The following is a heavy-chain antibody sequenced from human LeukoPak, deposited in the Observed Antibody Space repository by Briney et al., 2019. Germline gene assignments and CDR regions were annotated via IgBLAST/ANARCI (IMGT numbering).Heavy chain of an antibody. J-gene: IGHJ3*02. CDR3: ARVPSSGWYGAFDI. D-gene: IGHD6-19*01. Sequence: SETLSLTCTVSGGSVSSASYYWSWIRQPPGKGLEWIGYIYYSGSTNYIPSLKSRVTISVDTSKNQFSLKLSSVTAADTAVYYCARVPSSGWYGAFDIWGQGTVVTVSS. V-gene: IGHV4-61*01. CDR1: GGSVSSASYY. CDR2: IYYSGST.